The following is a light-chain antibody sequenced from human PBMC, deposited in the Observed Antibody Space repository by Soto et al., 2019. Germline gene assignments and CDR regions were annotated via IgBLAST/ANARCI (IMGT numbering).Light chain of an antibody. Sequence: DIQMTQSPSSLSASVGDRVSITCRASQSISSYLNWYQQKPGKAPKLLIYTASSLQSGVPSRFCGGGSGTDFTLTITNLQPEDFATYYCQQSYSTPFTFGPGTKVDLK. CDR3: QQSYSTPFT. CDR2: TAS. J-gene: IGKJ3*01. V-gene: IGKV1-39*01. CDR1: QSISSY.